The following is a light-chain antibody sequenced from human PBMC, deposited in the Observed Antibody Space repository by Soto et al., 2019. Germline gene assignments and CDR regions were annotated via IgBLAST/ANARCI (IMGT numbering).Light chain of an antibody. CDR3: QQYNDWPPYT. J-gene: IGKJ2*01. Sequence: EIGMTQSPATLSVSPGERATLSCRASQSININLAWYQQKPGQAPRLLIYGASTRATGLPARFSGSGSGTEFTLIISSLQSEDSAVYYCQQYNDWPPYTFGQGTKLHIK. CDR2: GAS. CDR1: QSININ. V-gene: IGKV3-15*01.